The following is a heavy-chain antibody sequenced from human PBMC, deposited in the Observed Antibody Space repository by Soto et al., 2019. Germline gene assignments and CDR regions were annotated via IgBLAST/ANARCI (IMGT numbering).Heavy chain of an antibody. Sequence: QLQLQESGPGLVKPSEPLSLTCTVSGGSISSSNYYWGWIRQPPGKGLEWIGSIYYSGSTYYKPSLKSRFPISEDTSKNQFSLKLSSVTAADTAVYYCATQEVGGSYVDTFAPWGQGTLVTVSS. CDR1: GGSISSSNYY. V-gene: IGHV4-39*01. D-gene: IGHD1-26*01. CDR3: ATQEVGGSYVDTFAP. CDR2: IYYSGST. J-gene: IGHJ5*02.